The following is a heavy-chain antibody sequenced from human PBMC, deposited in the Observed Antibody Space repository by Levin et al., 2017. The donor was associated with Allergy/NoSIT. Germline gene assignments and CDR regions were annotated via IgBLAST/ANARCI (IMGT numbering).Heavy chain of an antibody. V-gene: IGHV3-23*01. J-gene: IGHJ4*02. D-gene: IGHD6-19*01. CDR1: GFTFSSYA. Sequence: GGSLRLSCAASGFTFSSYAMSWVRQAPGKGLEWVSAISGSAVSTYYADSVKGRFTISRDNSKNTLYLQMNSLRAEDTAVYYCARTQWRLDYWGQGTLVTVSS. CDR3: ARTQWRLDY. CDR2: ISGSAVST.